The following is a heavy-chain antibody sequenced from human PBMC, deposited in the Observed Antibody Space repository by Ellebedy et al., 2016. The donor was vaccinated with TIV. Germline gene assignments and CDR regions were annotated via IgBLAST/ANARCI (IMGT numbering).Heavy chain of an antibody. J-gene: IGHJ4*02. CDR1: GGSITSNSYY. CDR2: IYYSGSI. D-gene: IGHD2-2*02. Sequence: MPSETLSLTCTVSGGSITSNSYYWGWIRQPPGKGLEWIGSIYYSGSIYYNPSLKSRVTISLDTSKNQFSLELSSVTAADTAVYSCASLCSSTSCYRANLDYWGQGTLVTVSS. CDR3: ASLCSSTSCYRANLDY. V-gene: IGHV4-39*07.